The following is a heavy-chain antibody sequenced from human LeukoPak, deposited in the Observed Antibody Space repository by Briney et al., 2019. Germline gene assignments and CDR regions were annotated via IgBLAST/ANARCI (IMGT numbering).Heavy chain of an antibody. CDR1: GFTFSSYS. J-gene: IGHJ4*02. CDR2: ITSGGNT. CDR3: ARGRGYRDYDRPLDY. D-gene: IGHD5-12*01. Sequence: TGGSLRLSCAASGFTFSSYSMNWVRQAPGKGLEWVSVITSGGNTYYADSVKGRFTTSRDNSKNTLYVQMNSLRAEDTAIYYCARGRGYRDYDRPLDYWGQGTLVTVSS. V-gene: IGHV3-53*01.